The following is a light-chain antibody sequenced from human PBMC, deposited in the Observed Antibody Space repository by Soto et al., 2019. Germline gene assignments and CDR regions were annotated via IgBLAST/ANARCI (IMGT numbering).Light chain of an antibody. V-gene: IGLV1-40*01. CDR3: QSYDSSLSVVV. Sequence: QSVLTQPPSVSGAPGRRVTISCTGSSSNIGAGYDVPWYQQLPGTAPKLLIYGNSNRPSGVPDRFSGSKSGTSASLAITGLQAEDEADYYCQSYDSSLSVVVFGGGTKLTVL. J-gene: IGLJ2*01. CDR2: GNS. CDR1: SSNIGAGYD.